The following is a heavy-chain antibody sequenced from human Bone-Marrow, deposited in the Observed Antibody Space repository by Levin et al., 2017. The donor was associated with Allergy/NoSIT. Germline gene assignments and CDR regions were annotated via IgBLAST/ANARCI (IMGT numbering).Heavy chain of an antibody. CDR2: IYYSGST. J-gene: IGHJ4*02. Sequence: SETLSLTCTVSGGSISSGGYYWSWIRQHPGKGREWIGYIYYSGSTYYNPSLKSRVTISVDTSQNQFSLKLSSVTAADTAVYYCARERGATGTAMVANYFDYWGQGTLVTVSS. CDR1: GGSISSGGYY. V-gene: IGHV4-31*03. D-gene: IGHD5-18*01. CDR3: ARERGATGTAMVANYFDY.